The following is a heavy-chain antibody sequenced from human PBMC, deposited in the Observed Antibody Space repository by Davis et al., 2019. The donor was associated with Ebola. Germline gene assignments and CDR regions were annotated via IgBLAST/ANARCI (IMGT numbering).Heavy chain of an antibody. CDR1: GGSFGAYY. V-gene: IGHV4-39*01. CDR2: IYYSGST. Sequence: SETLSLTCAVYGGSFGAYYWGWIRQPPGKGLEWIGSIYYSGSTYYNPSLKSRVTISVDTSKNQFSLKLSSVTAADTAVYYCARHSMVRGVIIPFDYWGQGTLVTVSS. CDR3: ARHSMVRGVIIPFDY. D-gene: IGHD3-10*01. J-gene: IGHJ4*02.